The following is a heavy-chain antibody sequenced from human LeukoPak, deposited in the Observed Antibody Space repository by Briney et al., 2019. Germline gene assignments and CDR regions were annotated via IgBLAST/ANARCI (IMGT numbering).Heavy chain of an antibody. CDR1: GYTFTGYY. J-gene: IGHJ4*02. CDR2: INPYSGGT. Sequence: ASVKVSCKASGYTFTGYYMHWVRQAPGQGLEWMGWINPYSGGTNHAQRFHDRVTLTRDTSISTAYMEVSSLRSEDTAVYYCARDGYWGQGTLVTVSS. CDR3: ARDGY. V-gene: IGHV1-2*02.